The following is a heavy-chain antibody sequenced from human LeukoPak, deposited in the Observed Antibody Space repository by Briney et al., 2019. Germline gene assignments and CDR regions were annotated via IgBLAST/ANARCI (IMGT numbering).Heavy chain of an antibody. V-gene: IGHV4-59*12. J-gene: IGHJ5*02. CDR1: GVSISSYY. CDR3: ARRGYSGYDEKGSGWFDP. D-gene: IGHD5-12*01. Sequence: SETLSLTCSVSGVSISSYYWSWIRQPPGKGLEWIGYIYYIGSTNYNPPLKSRVTISVDTSKNQFSLKLRSVTAADTAVYYCARRGYSGYDEKGSGWFDPWGQGTLVTVSS. CDR2: IYYIGST.